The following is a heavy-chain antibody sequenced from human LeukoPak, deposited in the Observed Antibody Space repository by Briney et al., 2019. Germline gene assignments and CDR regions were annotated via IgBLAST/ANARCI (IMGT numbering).Heavy chain of an antibody. CDR3: ARYAVRGVTSFDY. CDR1: GYTFTSYG. V-gene: IGHV1-18*01. J-gene: IGHJ4*02. Sequence: ASVTVSFKSSGYTFTSYGISWVRQAPGQGLEWMGWISAYNGNTNYAQKLQGRVTMTTDTSTSTAYMELRSLRSDDTAVYYCARYAVRGVTSFDYWGQGTLVAVSS. CDR2: ISAYNGNT. D-gene: IGHD3-10*01.